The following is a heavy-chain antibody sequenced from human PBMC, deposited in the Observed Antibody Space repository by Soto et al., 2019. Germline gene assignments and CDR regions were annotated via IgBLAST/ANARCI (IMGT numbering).Heavy chain of an antibody. CDR1: GGSIDSGDYY. Sequence: SETLSLTCTVSGGSIDSGDYYWSWIRQPPGKGLEWIGYVYYSGTTNYNPFLKSRVTLSLDKSKNQFSLKMTSVTAADTAVYYCARHGSAPPNCFDPWGQGTLVTVSS. V-gene: IGHV4-61*08. CDR3: ARHGSAPPNCFDP. CDR2: VYYSGTT. D-gene: IGHD6-19*01. J-gene: IGHJ5*02.